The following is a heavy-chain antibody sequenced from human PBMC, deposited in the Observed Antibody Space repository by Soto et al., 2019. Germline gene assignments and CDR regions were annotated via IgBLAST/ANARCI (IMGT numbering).Heavy chain of an antibody. J-gene: IGHJ3*02. CDR1: GFTFGNYS. Sequence: GGSLRLSCAASGFTFGNYSMNWVRQAPGKGLEWVSSISSSSSYIYYADSVKGRFTISRDNAKNSLYLQMNSLRAEDTAVYYCARPEEILWFGELLGSAFDIWGQGTMVTV. CDR3: ARPEEILWFGELLGSAFDI. V-gene: IGHV3-21*01. CDR2: ISSSSSYI. D-gene: IGHD3-10*01.